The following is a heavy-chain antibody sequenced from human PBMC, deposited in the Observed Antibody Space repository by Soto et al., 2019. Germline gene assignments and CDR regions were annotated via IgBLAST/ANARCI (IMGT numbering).Heavy chain of an antibody. CDR2: IYYSGST. V-gene: IGHV4-59*01. D-gene: IGHD6-13*01. Sequence: SETLSLTCTVSGGSISSYYWSWIRQPPGKGLEWIGYIYYSGSTNYNPSLKSRVTISVDTSKNQFSLKLRSVTAADTAVYYCARDIGAQEAAAGHFDYWGQGTLVTVS. CDR1: GGSISSYY. CDR3: ARDIGAQEAAAGHFDY. J-gene: IGHJ4*02.